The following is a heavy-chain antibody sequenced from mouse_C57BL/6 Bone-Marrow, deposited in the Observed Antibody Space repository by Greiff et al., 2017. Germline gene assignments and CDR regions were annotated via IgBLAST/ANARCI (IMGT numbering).Heavy chain of an antibody. CDR2: IDPENGDT. J-gene: IGHJ1*03. V-gene: IGHV14-4*01. Sequence: VQLQQSGAELVRPGASVKLSCTASGFNIKDDYMHWVKQRPEQGLEWIGWIDPENGDTEYASKFQGKATITADTSSNTAYLQLGSLTSEDTAVYYCTTYGSSLWYFDVWGTGTTVTVSS. D-gene: IGHD1-1*01. CDR3: TTYGSSLWYFDV. CDR1: GFNIKDDY.